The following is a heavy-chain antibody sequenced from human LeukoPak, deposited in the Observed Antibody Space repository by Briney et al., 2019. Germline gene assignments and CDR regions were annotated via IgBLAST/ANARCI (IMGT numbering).Heavy chain of an antibody. J-gene: IGHJ6*03. Sequence: PGGSLRLSCAASGFTFSGSAMHWVRQASGKGLEWVGRIRSKANSYATAYAASVKGRFTISRDDSKNTAYLQMNSLKTEDTAVYYCTRHTVVPAAISYYYYYMDVWGKGTTVTVSS. CDR3: TRHTVVPAAISYYYYYMDV. CDR2: IRSKANSYAT. CDR1: GFTFSGSA. D-gene: IGHD2-2*01. V-gene: IGHV3-73*01.